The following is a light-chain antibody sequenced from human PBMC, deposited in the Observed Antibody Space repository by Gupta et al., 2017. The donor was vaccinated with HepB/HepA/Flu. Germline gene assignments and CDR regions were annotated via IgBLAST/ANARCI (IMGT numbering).Light chain of an antibody. J-gene: IGLJ2*01. Sequence: QSVLPQPPSASGTPGQRVSISCPGSSSNIGSNYVYWYQQLPGTAPKLLIYRNNQRPSGVPDRFSGSKSGTSASLAISGLLSEDEADYYCAAWDDSLSGPVFGGGTKLTVL. CDR1: SSNIGSNY. V-gene: IGLV1-47*01. CDR3: AAWDDSLSGPV. CDR2: RNN.